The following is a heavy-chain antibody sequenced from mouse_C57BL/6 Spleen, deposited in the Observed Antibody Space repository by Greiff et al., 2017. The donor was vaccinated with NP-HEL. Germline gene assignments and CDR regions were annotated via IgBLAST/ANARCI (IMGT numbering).Heavy chain of an antibody. CDR1: GFSLTSYA. CDR3: ASVYDGYFSYAMDY. J-gene: IGHJ4*01. V-gene: IGHV2-9-1*01. CDR2: IWTGGGT. Sequence: VKLVESGPGLVAPSQSLSITCTVSGFSLTSYAISWVRQPPGKGLEWLGVIWTGGGTNYNSALKSRLSISKDNSKSQVFLKMNSLQTDDTARYYCASVYDGYFSYAMDYWGQGTSVTVSS. D-gene: IGHD2-3*01.